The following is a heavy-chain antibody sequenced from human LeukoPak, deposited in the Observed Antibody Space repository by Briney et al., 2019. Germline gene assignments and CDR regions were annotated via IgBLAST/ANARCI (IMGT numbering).Heavy chain of an antibody. CDR1: GFTFSSYW. J-gene: IGHJ4*02. Sequence: GGSLRLSCAASGFTFSSYWMHWVRQAPGKGLVWVSRINSDGSSTSYADSVKGRFTISRDNAKNSLYLQMNSLRAEDTALYYCAKDIRRWLQSSYFDYWGQGTLVTVSS. CDR2: INSDGSST. CDR3: AKDIRRWLQSSYFDY. V-gene: IGHV3-74*01. D-gene: IGHD5-24*01.